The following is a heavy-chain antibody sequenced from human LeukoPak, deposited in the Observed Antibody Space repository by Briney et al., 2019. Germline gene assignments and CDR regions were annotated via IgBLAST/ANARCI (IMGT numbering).Heavy chain of an antibody. CDR3: ARTGGGSLNY. D-gene: IGHD3-16*01. CDR2: TYYRSKWYK. Sequence: SRTLSLTSALSGDSVSINSAAWNWIRQSPTRGREWLGRTYYRSKWYKEYAVSVKSRITINPDTSKNQFSLQLNSVTPEDTAVYYCARTGGGSLNYWGQGTLVTVSS. CDR1: GDSVSINSAA. J-gene: IGHJ4*02. V-gene: IGHV6-1*01.